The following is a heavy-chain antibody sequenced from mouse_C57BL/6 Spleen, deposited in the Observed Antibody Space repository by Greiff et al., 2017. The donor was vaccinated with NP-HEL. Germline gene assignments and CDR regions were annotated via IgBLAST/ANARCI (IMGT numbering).Heavy chain of an antibody. V-gene: IGHV5-17*01. CDR1: GFTFSDYG. Sequence: EVKLQESGGGLVKPGGSLKLSCAASGFTFSDYGMHWVRQAPEKGLEWVAYISSGSSTIYYADTVKGRFTISRDNAKNTLFLQMTSLRSEDTAMYYCASLLITTVVAMDYWGQGTSVTVSS. D-gene: IGHD1-1*01. CDR2: ISSGSSTI. J-gene: IGHJ4*01. CDR3: ASLLITTVVAMDY.